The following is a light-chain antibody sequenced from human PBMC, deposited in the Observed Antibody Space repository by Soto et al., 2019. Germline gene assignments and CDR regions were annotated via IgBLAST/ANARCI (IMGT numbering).Light chain of an antibody. CDR1: SSNIGAGFD. J-gene: IGLJ2*01. V-gene: IGLV1-40*01. CDR2: GNN. CDR3: QSYDSSLSGVI. Sequence: QSVLTQPPSVSGAPGPRVTISCTGSSSNIGAGFDVHWYQHLPGTAPKVLIHGNNNRPSGVPDRFSGSQSGTSASLAIPGRQSEDEADYYCQSYDSSLSGVIFGGGTKLPVL.